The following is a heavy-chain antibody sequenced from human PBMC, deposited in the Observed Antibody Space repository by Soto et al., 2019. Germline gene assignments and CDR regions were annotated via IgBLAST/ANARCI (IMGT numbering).Heavy chain of an antibody. CDR2: ISYDGNNK. J-gene: IGHJ6*02. D-gene: IGHD2-15*01. V-gene: IGHV3-30-3*01. CDR3: ARAGCDGGSCWTRVGLRGGMDL. CDR1: GFTFSNYV. Sequence: QVQLVESGGGVVQPGRSLRLSCAASGFTFSNYVMYWVRQAPGKGLEWVAVISYDGNNKYYADSVKGRFTISRDNSRSTLDLQMNSLRGVDTAVSYWARAGCDGGSCWTRVGLRGGMDLWGQGTTVTVSS.